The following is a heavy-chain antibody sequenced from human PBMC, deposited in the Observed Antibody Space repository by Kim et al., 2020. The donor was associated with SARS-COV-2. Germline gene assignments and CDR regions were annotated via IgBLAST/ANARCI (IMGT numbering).Heavy chain of an antibody. V-gene: IGHV4-34*01. CDR3: ARGKGGIDY. Sequence: STNYNPSLKSRVTISVDTSKNQFSLKLSSVTAADTAVYYCARGKGGIDYWGQGTLVTVSS. D-gene: IGHD3-16*01. J-gene: IGHJ4*02. CDR2: ST.